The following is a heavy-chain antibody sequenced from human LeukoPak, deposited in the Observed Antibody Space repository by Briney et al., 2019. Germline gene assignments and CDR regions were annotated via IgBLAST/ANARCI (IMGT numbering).Heavy chain of an antibody. J-gene: IGHJ4*02. CDR2: INHSGST. V-gene: IGHV4-34*01. D-gene: IGHD4-23*01. Sequence: SETLSLTCAVYGGSFSGYYWSWIRQPPGNGLEWIGEINHSGSTNYNPSLKSRVTISVDTSKNQFSLKLSSVTAADTAVYYCARGRTEYGGNAQVGLPAFDYWGQGTLVTVSS. CDR1: GGSFSGYY. CDR3: ARGRTEYGGNAQVGLPAFDY.